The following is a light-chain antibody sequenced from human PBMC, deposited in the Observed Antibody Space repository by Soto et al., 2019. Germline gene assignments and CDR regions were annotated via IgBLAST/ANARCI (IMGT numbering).Light chain of an antibody. V-gene: IGLV2-23*01. J-gene: IGLJ1*01. CDR2: EGS. Sequence: LTQPASVSGSPGQSITISCTGTSSDVGSYNLLSWYQQHPGKAPKLMIYEGSKRPSGVSNRFSGSKSGNTASLTISGLQAEDESDYYCCSYAGTSTFVFGTGTKVTVL. CDR3: CSYAGTSTFV. CDR1: SSDVGSYNL.